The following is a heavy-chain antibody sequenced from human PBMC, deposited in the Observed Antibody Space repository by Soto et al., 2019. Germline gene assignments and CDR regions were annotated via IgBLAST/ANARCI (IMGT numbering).Heavy chain of an antibody. CDR2: IYYSGTT. V-gene: IGHV4-28*01. D-gene: IGHD1-26*01. CDR3: ARREIQGPIDY. J-gene: IGHJ4*02. Sequence: QVQLQESGPGLVKPSDTLSLTCAVSGYSISSSNWWGWIRQPPGKGLQWIGYIYYSGTTYYNPSLKSRVNMSVNTSRIQFYLQLTSVTAVDTAVYYCARREIQGPIDYWGQGTLVTVSS. CDR1: GYSISSSNW.